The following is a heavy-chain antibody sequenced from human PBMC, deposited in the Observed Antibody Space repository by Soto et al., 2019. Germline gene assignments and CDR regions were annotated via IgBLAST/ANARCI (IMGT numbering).Heavy chain of an antibody. D-gene: IGHD4-17*01. J-gene: IGHJ4*02. Sequence: PSETLSLTCVVSGGSISSGGYYWSWIRQPPGKGLEWIGYIYYSGSTNYNPSLKSRVTISVDTSKNQFSLKLSSVTAADTAVYYCARLRSDYGDLNDYWGQGTLVTVSS. CDR3: ARLRSDYGDLNDY. CDR1: GGSISSGGYY. CDR2: IYYSGST. V-gene: IGHV4-61*08.